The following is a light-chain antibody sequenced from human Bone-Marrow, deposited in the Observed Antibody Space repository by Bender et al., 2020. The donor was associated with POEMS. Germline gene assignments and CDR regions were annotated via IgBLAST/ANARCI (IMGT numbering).Light chain of an antibody. Sequence: QSALTQPRSVSGSPGQSVTISCTGTSSDVGGYNYVSWYQHHPGKAPKLMIYEDTKRPSGVSDRFSASKSGNTASLTISGLQAEDEALYYCCSYAGSNNWAVFGGGTKLTVL. J-gene: IGLJ2*01. CDR1: SSDVGGYNY. V-gene: IGLV2-11*01. CDR2: EDT. CDR3: CSYAGSNNWAV.